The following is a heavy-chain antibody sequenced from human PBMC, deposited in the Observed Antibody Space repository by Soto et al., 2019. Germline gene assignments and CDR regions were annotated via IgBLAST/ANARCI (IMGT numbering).Heavy chain of an antibody. CDR3: ASNYLYYYGSGNTNYYGMDV. D-gene: IGHD3-10*01. CDR2: ISAYNGNT. V-gene: IGHV1-18*01. CDR1: GYTFTSYG. Sequence: QVQLVQSGAEVKKPGASVKVSCKASGYTFTSYGISWVRQAPGQGLEWMGWISAYNGNTNYAQKLQGRVTMTTDTSTSNAYMELRSLRADDTAVYYCASNYLYYYGSGNTNYYGMDVWGQGTTVTVSS. J-gene: IGHJ6*02.